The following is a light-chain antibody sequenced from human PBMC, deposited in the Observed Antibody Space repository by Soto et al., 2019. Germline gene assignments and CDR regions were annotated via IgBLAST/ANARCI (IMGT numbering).Light chain of an antibody. J-gene: IGKJ1*01. V-gene: IGKV3-11*01. CDR1: QSVDKY. Sequence: SVMTHSASALSLTPGERATLTCTASQSVDKYLVWYQQKPGQAPRLLIYDASNRATGIPARFSGSGSGTDFTLTISSLEPEDVAVYYCQQRGNRPPRTFAQGTKVAI. CDR3: QQRGNRPPRT. CDR2: DAS.